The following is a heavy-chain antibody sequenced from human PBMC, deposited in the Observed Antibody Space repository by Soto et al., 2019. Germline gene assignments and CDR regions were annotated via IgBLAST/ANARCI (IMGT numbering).Heavy chain of an antibody. J-gene: IGHJ4*02. CDR2: ISAYNGNT. CDR3: AREAPPEDY. Sequence: QVQLVQSGAEVKKPGASVKVSCKASGYTFTSYAISWVRQAPGQGLEWMGWISAYNGNTNYAQKLQGRVTMTTDTSTSTADMELRGRRSDDTAVSFCAREAPPEDYWGQGTLVTVSS. CDR1: GYTFTSYA. V-gene: IGHV1-18*01.